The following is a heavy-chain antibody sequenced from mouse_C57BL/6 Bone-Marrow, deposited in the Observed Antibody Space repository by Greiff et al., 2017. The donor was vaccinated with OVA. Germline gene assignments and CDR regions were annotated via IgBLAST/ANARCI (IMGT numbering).Heavy chain of an antibody. V-gene: IGHV1-52*01. D-gene: IGHD3-1*01. CDR1: GYTFTSYW. CDR2: IDPSDSET. Sequence: QVQLQQPGAELVRPGSSVKLSCKASGYTFTSYWMHWVKQRPIQGLEWIGNIDPSDSETNYNQKFKDKATLTVDKSSSTAYMQLSSLTSEASAVYYCAREGGSYWCIDGWGTGTTVTVSS. CDR3: AREGGSYWCIDG. J-gene: IGHJ1*03.